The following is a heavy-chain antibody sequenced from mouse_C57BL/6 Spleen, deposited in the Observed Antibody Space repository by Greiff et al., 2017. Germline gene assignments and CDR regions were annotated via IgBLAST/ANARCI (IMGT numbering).Heavy chain of an antibody. CDR2: IHPNSGST. CDR3: ARGGGTTVGAKAY. V-gene: IGHV1-64*01. J-gene: IGHJ3*01. D-gene: IGHD1-1*01. CDR1: GYTFTSYW. Sequence: QVQLQQPGAELVKPGASVKLSCKASGYTFTSYWMHWVKQRPGQGLEWIGMIHPNSGSTNYNEKFKSKATLTVDKSSSTAYMQLSSLTSEDSAVYYCARGGGTTVGAKAYWGQGTLVTVSA.